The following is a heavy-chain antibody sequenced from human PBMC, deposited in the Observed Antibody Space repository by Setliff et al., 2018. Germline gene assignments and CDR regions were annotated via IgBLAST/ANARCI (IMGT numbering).Heavy chain of an antibody. CDR2: INAGNGNT. D-gene: IGHD3-22*01. CDR1: GYTFTSYA. CDR3: ATHGGYYYDSSGSFGAY. J-gene: IGHJ4*02. Sequence: ASVKVSCKASGYTFTSYAMNWVRQAPGQGLEWMGWINAGNGNTKYSQKFQGRVTITRDTSASTAYMELSSLRSEDTAVYYCATHGGYYYDSSGSFGAYWGQGTLVTVSS. V-gene: IGHV1-3*01.